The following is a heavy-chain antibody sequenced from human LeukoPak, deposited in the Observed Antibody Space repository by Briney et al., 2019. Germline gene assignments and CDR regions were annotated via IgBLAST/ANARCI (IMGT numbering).Heavy chain of an antibody. CDR2: VNPNSGHT. Sequence: ASVKVSCKASGYTFTRYDIHWVRQAAGQGLEWMGWVNPNSGHTGYAQKFQGRVTITRNTSISIVYMELSSLRSEDTAVYYCARGLDSGSWVRLDYWGQGTLVTVSS. V-gene: IGHV1-8*03. CDR1: GYTFTRYD. D-gene: IGHD1-26*01. CDR3: ARGLDSGSWVRLDY. J-gene: IGHJ4*02.